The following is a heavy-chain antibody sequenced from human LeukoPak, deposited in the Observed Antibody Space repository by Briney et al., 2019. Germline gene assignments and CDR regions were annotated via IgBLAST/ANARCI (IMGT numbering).Heavy chain of an antibody. CDR2: IYYSGST. V-gene: IGHV4-59*08. J-gene: IGHJ6*03. CDR1: GGSISSYY. CDR3: ASIRGSPGNYYYYMDV. Sequence: SETLSLTCTVSGGSISSYYWSWIRQPPGKGLEWIGYIYYSGSTNYNPSLKSRVTISVDTSKNQFSLKLSSVTAADTAVYYCASIRGSPGNYYYYMDVWGKGTTVTVSS. D-gene: IGHD1-26*01.